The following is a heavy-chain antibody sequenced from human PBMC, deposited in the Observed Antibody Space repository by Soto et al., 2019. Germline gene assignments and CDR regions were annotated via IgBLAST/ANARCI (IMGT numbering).Heavy chain of an antibody. CDR3: ARHAIGGNSYDSRDSPGYYYYCMDV. D-gene: IGHD3-22*01. J-gene: IGHJ6*02. V-gene: IGHV1-3*01. CDR1: GYTFTSYA. CDR2: INAGNGNT. Sequence: ASVKVSCKASGYTFTSYAMHWVRPAPGQRLEWMGWINAGNGNTKYSQKFQGRVTITRDTSASTAYMELSSLRSEDTAVYYCARHAIGGNSYDSRDSPGYYYYCMDVWGQGTTVTVSS.